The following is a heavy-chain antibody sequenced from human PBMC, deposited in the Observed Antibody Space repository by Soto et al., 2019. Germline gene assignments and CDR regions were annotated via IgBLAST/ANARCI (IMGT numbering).Heavy chain of an antibody. CDR1: GYTFTSYD. D-gene: IGHD1-26*01. Sequence: GASVKVSCKASGYTFTSYDINWVRQATGQGLEWMGWMNPNSGNTGYAQKFQGRVTMTRNASISTAYMELSSLRSEDTAVYYCATGNSGSYIFDYWGQGTLVTVSS. CDR3: ATGNSGSYIFDY. CDR2: MNPNSGNT. V-gene: IGHV1-8*01. J-gene: IGHJ4*02.